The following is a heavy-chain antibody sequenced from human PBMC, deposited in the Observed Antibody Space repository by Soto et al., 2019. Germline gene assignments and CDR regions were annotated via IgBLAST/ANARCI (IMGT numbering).Heavy chain of an antibody. Sequence: SETLSLTCAVSGGSISSGGYSWSWIRQPPGKGLEWIGYIYHSGSTYYNPSLKSRVTISVDRSKNQFSLKLSSVTAADTAVYYCASKRGGYYDSSGYSHTYYFDYWGQGTLVTVSS. CDR2: IYHSGST. CDR1: GGSISSGGYS. D-gene: IGHD3-22*01. V-gene: IGHV4-30-2*01. J-gene: IGHJ4*02. CDR3: ASKRGGYYDSSGYSHTYYFDY.